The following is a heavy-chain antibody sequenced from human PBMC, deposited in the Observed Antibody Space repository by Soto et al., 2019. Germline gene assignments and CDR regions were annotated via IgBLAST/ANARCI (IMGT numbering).Heavy chain of an antibody. CDR1: GYTFTGYY. CDR2: INPNSGGT. J-gene: IGHJ4*02. Sequence: QVQLVQSGAEVKKPGASVKVSCKASGYTFTGYYMHWVRQAPGQGLEWMGWINPNSGGTKYAQKCQGWVTMTRDTSISTAYMELSRLRSDETAVYYCARDARGDEAPMDYWGQGTLVTVSS. CDR3: ARDARGDEAPMDY. D-gene: IGHD3-10*01. V-gene: IGHV1-2*04.